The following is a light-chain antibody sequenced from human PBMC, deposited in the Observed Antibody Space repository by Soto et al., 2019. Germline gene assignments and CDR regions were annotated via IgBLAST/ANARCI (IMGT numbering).Light chain of an antibody. CDR1: SSNIGAGFD. CDR2: GNS. Sequence: QSALTQPPSVSGAPGQRVTISCTGSSSNIGAGFDVHWYQQLPGTAPKLLVYGNSNRPSGVPDRFSGSKSGTSASLAVTGLQAEDEADYYCLSYDSSLSAYVFGTGTKVTVL. J-gene: IGLJ1*01. V-gene: IGLV1-40*01. CDR3: LSYDSSLSAYV.